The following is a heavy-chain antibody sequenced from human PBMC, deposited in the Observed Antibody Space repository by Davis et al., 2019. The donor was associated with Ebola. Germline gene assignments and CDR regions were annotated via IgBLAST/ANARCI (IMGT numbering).Heavy chain of an antibody. D-gene: IGHD6-13*01. J-gene: IGHJ4*02. Sequence: AASVKVSCKASGYTLTDHAMNWVRQAPGQGLEWMGWINTNTGNPTYAQGFTGRFVFSLDTSVSTAYLQISSLKAEDTAVYYCARGNAAAGGYWGQGTLVTVSS. CDR2: INTNTGNP. V-gene: IGHV7-4-1*02. CDR3: ARGNAAAGGY. CDR1: GYTLTDHA.